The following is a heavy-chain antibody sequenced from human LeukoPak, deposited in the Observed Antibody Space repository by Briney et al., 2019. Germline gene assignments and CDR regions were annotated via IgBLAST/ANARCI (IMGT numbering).Heavy chain of an antibody. V-gene: IGHV3-23*01. CDR1: GFTFSSYA. CDR3: AKDGYSYPHVFDY. CDR2: IHRNGGST. D-gene: IGHD5-18*01. J-gene: IGHJ4*02. Sequence: GGSLRLPCAASGFTFSSYAMSWVRQAPGKGLEWVSSIHRNGGSTYYADSVKGRFTISRDNSKNTLYLQMNSLRAEDTAVYYCAKDGYSYPHVFDYWGQGTLVTVSS.